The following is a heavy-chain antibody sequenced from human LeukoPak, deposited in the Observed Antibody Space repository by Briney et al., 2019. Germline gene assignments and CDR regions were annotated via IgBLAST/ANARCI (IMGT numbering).Heavy chain of an antibody. D-gene: IGHD3-22*01. CDR2: IYSGGST. CDR3: ARAYDSSGSYFDY. Sequence: GGSLRLSCAASGFTVSSNYMSWVRQAPGKGLEWVSVIYSGGSTYYADSVKGRFTIFRDNSKNTLYLQMNSLRAEDTAVYYCARAYDSSGSYFDYWGQGTLVTVSS. J-gene: IGHJ4*02. CDR1: GFTVSSNY. V-gene: IGHV3-53*01.